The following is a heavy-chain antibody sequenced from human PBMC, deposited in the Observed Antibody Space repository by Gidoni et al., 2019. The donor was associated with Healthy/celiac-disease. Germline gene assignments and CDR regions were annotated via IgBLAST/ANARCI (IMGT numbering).Heavy chain of an antibody. V-gene: IGHV3-9*01. CDR2: ISWNSGSI. CDR3: AKGEVGSWYYFDY. CDR1: GFTFDDYA. Sequence: EVQLVESGGGLVQPGRSLRLSCAASGFTFDDYAMHWVRQAPGKGLEWVSGISWNSGSIGYADSVKGRFTISRDNAKNSLYLQMNSLRAEDTALYYCAKGEVGSWYYFDYWGQGTLVTVSS. J-gene: IGHJ4*02. D-gene: IGHD6-13*01.